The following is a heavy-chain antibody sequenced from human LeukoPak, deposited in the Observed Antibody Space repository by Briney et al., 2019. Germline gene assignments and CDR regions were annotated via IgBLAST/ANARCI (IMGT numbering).Heavy chain of an antibody. CDR3: AKSHHVDTAEDY. J-gene: IGHJ4*02. D-gene: IGHD5-18*01. CDR2: TSSSDAGT. Sequence: GGSLSLSCAASGFTFSDYYMSWIRPAPGKGREWVSATSSSDAGTYHADSVRGRFTISRDNSKNTLYLQMNSLRAEDAAVYYCAKSHHVDTAEDYWGQGTLVTVSS. V-gene: IGHV3-23*01. CDR1: GFTFSDYY.